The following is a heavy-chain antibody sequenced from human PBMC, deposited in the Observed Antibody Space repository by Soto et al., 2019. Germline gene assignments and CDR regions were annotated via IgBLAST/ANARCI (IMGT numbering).Heavy chain of an antibody. CDR2: IYEAGST. CDR3: VRQGIGPLHGLVDV. V-gene: IGHV4-30-2*01. CDR1: GGSISSGGYS. D-gene: IGHD3-10*01. Sequence: SETLSLTCAVSGGSISSGGYSWSWIRQPPGKGLEWIGYIYEAGSTSYNPSLNSRVTISLDRSTKQLSLKLSSATAADTAMYHCVRQGIGPLHGLVDVRGRGTTVTVSS. J-gene: IGHJ6*02.